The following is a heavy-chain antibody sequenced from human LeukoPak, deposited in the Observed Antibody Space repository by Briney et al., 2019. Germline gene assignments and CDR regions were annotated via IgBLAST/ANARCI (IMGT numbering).Heavy chain of an antibody. J-gene: IGHJ5*02. CDR2: INPSGGST. D-gene: IGHD3-3*01. CDR3: ARDGRVHYDFWSGYYRDEVWFDP. V-gene: IGHV1-46*03. Sequence: ASVKVSCKASGYTFTSYYMHWVRQPPGQGLEWMGIINPSGGSTSYAQKFQGRVTMTRDTSTSTVYMELSSLRSEDTAVYYCARDGRVHYDFWSGYYRDEVWFDPWGQGTLVTVSS. CDR1: GYTFTSYY.